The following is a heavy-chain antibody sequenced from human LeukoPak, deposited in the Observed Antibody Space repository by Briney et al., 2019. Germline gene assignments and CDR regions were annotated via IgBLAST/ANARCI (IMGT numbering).Heavy chain of an antibody. V-gene: IGHV1-8*01. CDR3: ARGLVLRYFDWSPGTPPMRFDP. CDR2: MNPNSGNT. J-gene: IGHJ5*02. CDR1: GYTFTSYD. D-gene: IGHD3-9*01. Sequence: ASVKVSCKASGYTFTSYDINWVRQATGQGLEWMGWMNPNSGNTGYAQKFQGRVTMTRNTSISTAYMELSSLRSEDTAVYYCARGLVLRYFDWSPGTPPMRFDPWGQGTLVTVSS.